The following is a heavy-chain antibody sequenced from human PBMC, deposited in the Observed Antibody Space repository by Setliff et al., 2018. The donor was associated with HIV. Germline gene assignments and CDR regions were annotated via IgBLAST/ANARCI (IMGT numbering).Heavy chain of an antibody. CDR2: INTSGNT. CDR1: GGSISSGDYY. V-gene: IGHV4-61*02. Sequence: PSETLSPTCTVSGGSISSGDYYWTWIRQPAGKGLQWIGRINTSGNTNYNPSLKSRVTISVDTSKNQFTLTLTSVTATDTAVYYCARQRKEDYFLTAYFDSLGQGALVTVSS. CDR3: ARQRKEDYFLTAYFDS. D-gene: IGHD4-17*01. J-gene: IGHJ4*02.